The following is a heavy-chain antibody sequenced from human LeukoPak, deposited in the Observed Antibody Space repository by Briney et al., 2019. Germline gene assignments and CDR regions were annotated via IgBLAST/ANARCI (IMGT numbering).Heavy chain of an antibody. V-gene: IGHV4-34*01. CDR3: GRLYGGNALRGVDY. J-gene: IGHJ4*02. Sequence: PSETLSLTCAVYGGSFSGYYWSWIRQPPGKGLEWIGEINHSGSTNYNPSLKSRVTISVDTSKNQFSLKLSSVTAADTAVYYCGRLYGGNALRGVDYWGQGTLVTVSS. CDR2: INHSGST. CDR1: GGSFSGYY. D-gene: IGHD4-23*01.